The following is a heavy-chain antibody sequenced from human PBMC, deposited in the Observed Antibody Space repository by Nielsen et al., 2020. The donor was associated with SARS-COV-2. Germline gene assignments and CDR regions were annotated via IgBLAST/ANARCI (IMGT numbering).Heavy chain of an antibody. J-gene: IGHJ4*02. CDR2: ISGSGGST. CDR3: ASLAAAGLDY. Sequence: GESLKISCAASGFTFSSYAMSWVRQAPGKGLEWVSAISGSGGSTYYADSVKGRFTISRDNSKNTLYLQMNSLRAEDTAVYYCASLAAAGLDYWGQGTLVTVSS. CDR1: GFTFSSYA. D-gene: IGHD6-13*01. V-gene: IGHV3-23*01.